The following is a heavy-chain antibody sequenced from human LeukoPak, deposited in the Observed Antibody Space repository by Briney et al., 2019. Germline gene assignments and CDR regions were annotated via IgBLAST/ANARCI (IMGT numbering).Heavy chain of an antibody. CDR3: ARHRLRWLGKPGGVDY. Sequence: PSETLSLTCTVSGGSISSSSYYWGWIRQPPGKGLEWIGSIYYSGSTYYNPSLKSRVTISVDTSKNQFSLKLSSVTAADTAVYHCARHRLRWLGKPGGVDYWGQGTLVTVSS. V-gene: IGHV4-39*01. J-gene: IGHJ4*02. CDR1: GGSISSSSYY. CDR2: IYYSGST. D-gene: IGHD6-19*01.